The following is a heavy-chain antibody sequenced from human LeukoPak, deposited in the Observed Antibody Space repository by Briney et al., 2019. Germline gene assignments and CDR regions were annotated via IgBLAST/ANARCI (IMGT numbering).Heavy chain of an antibody. CDR1: GFTFSSYW. CDR2: IKQDGSEK. CDR3: ARDILTGTRDY. D-gene: IGHD3-9*01. J-gene: IGHJ4*02. V-gene: IGHV3-7*01. Sequence: GGSLRLSCAASGFTFSSYWMSWVRQAPGKGLEWVANIKQDGSEKYYVDSVKGRFTISRGNAKSSLYLQMNSLRAEDTAVYYCARDILTGTRDYWGQGTLVTVSS.